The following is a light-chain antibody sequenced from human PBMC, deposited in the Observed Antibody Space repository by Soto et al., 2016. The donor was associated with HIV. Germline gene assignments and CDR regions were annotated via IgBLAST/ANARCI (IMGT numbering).Light chain of an antibody. Sequence: SYELTQPPSVSVAPGKTARLTCGGNDIGSKTVHWSQQKPGQAPVLVVYDDSDRPSGIPERFSGSKSGNTATLTISRVEAGDEADYYCQVWESTSDHLVVFGGGTKADRP. J-gene: IGLJ3*02. CDR3: QVWESTSDHLVV. CDR2: DDS. V-gene: IGLV3-21*03. CDR1: DIGSKT.